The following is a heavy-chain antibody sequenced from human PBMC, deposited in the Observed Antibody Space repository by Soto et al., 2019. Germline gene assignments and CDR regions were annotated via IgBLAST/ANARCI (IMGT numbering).Heavy chain of an antibody. D-gene: IGHD1-7*01. CDR3: TRDPAHWNYVISWFDP. J-gene: IGHJ5*02. V-gene: IGHV3-49*03. CDR2: IRSKAYGGTT. Sequence: EVQLVESGGGLVQPGRSLRLSCTASGFTFGDYAMSWFRQAPGKGLEWVGFIRSKAYGGTTEYAASVKGRFTISRDDSKSIAYLQMNSLKTEDTAVYYCTRDPAHWNYVISWFDPWGQGTLVTVSS. CDR1: GFTFGDYA.